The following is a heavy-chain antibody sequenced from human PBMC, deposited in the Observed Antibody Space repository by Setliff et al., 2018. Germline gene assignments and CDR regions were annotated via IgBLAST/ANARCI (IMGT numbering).Heavy chain of an antibody. Sequence: SETLSLTCTVSGGSISSSDFYWGWIRQPPGKGLEWIGSIYYSGTTYYNPSLKSPVTISIDTSKDQFSLKLSSVTAADTAIYYCARHDARGYYYYMDVWGEGTTVTVSS. J-gene: IGHJ6*03. CDR3: ARHDARGYYYYMDV. D-gene: IGHD3-10*01. CDR1: GGSISSSDFY. V-gene: IGHV4-39*01. CDR2: IYYSGTT.